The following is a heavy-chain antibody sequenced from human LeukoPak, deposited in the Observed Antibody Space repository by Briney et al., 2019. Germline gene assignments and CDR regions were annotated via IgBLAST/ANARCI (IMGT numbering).Heavy chain of an antibody. J-gene: IGHJ3*02. CDR1: GGSISSGGYY. CDR3: ARDRSGAISDAFDI. CDR2: IYYSGST. V-gene: IGHV4-31*03. Sequence: SETLSLTCTVSGGSISSGGYYWSWIRQHPGTGLEWIGCIYYSGSTYYNPSLKSRVTISVDTSKNQFSLKLSSVTAADTAVYYCARDRSGAISDAFDIWGQGTMVTVSS. D-gene: IGHD2-15*01.